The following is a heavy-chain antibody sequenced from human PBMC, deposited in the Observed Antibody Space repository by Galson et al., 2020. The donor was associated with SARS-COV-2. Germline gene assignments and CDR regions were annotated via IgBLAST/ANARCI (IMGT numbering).Heavy chain of an antibody. CDR2: IKQHGTEI. CDR3: ARLGKDGMDV. CDR1: GFTFSAYW. Sequence: GGSLRLSCGASGFTFSAYWMSWVRQAPGKGLEWVANIKQHGTEIYYVDSVKGRFTISRDNAKNSVYLQMNTLRAEDTTVYYCARLGKDGMDVWGQGTTVTVSS. J-gene: IGHJ6*02. D-gene: IGHD2-15*01. V-gene: IGHV3-7*03.